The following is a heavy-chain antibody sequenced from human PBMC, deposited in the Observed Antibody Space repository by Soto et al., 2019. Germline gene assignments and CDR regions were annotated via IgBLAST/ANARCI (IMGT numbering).Heavy chain of an antibody. CDR3: AGGPRWEPPYYYYYGMDV. Sequence: QVQLVQSGAEVKKPGSSVKVSCKASGDTFSSYAISWVRQAPGQGLEWMGGIIPIFGTANYAQKFQGRVTITADESTSTAYMELSSLRSEDTAVYYCAGGPRWEPPYYYYYGMDVWGQGTTVTVSS. V-gene: IGHV1-69*01. D-gene: IGHD1-26*01. CDR1: GDTFSSYA. J-gene: IGHJ6*02. CDR2: IIPIFGTA.